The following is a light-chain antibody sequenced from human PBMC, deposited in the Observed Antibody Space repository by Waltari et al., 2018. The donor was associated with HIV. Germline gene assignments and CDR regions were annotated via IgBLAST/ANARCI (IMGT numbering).Light chain of an antibody. CDR2: GAS. Sequence: ENVMTQSPATLSVSPGERATLSCRASQSVSSNLAWYQQKPGQAPRLLIHGASTRATGIPARFSGSGSGTEFTLTISSLQSEDFAVYYCQQYNNWPPFTFGPGTKVDIK. V-gene: IGKV3-15*01. J-gene: IGKJ3*01. CDR1: QSVSSN. CDR3: QQYNNWPPFT.